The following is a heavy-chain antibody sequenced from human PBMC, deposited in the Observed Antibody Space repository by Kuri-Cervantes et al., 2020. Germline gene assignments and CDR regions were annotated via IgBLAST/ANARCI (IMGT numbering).Heavy chain of an antibody. J-gene: IGHJ4*02. CDR2: ISYGGSNK. V-gene: IGHV3-30-3*01. CDR1: GFTFSSYA. D-gene: IGHD1-26*01. Sequence: GGSLRLSCAASGFTFSSYAMHWVRQAPGKGLEWVAVISYGGSNKYYADSVKGRFTISRDNSKNTLYLQMNSLRAEDTAVYYCARECIVGAAADYWGQGTLVTVSS. CDR3: ARECIVGAAADY.